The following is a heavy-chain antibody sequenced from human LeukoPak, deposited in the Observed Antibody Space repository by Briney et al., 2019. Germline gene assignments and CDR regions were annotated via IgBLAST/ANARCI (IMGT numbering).Heavy chain of an antibody. Sequence: SETLSLTCTVSGGSISSGSYYWTWIRQPAGKGLEWIGRIYTSGNTNYNPSLKSRVTISVDMSKNQFSLKLSSVTAADTAVYYCARSHGGNSHDGFDIWGQGTMVTVSS. J-gene: IGHJ3*02. D-gene: IGHD4-23*01. CDR3: ARSHGGNSHDGFDI. CDR2: IYTSGNT. CDR1: GGSISSGSYY. V-gene: IGHV4-61*02.